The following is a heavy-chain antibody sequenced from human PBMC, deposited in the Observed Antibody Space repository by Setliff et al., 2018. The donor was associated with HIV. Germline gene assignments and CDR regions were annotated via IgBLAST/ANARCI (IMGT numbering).Heavy chain of an antibody. V-gene: IGHV4-38-2*01. CDR2: LFYRGAT. J-gene: IGHJ3*02. CDR3: ARGKNTGHLFEKIHGAFNI. CDR1: GGSLNSAYY. Sequence: SETLSLTCAVFGGSLNSAYYWGWIRQSPGRGLQWIGSLFYRGATYYNPSFKSRVNMSLDASRNQFFLNLTSLNAADTAVYYCARGKNTGHLFEKIHGAFNIWGQGIMVTVS. D-gene: IGHD2-8*02.